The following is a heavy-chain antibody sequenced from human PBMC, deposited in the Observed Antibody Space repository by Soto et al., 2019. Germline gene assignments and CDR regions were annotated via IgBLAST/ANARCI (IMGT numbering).Heavy chain of an antibody. CDR1: GLTLSSYS. CDR3: GSGYYFDY. J-gene: IGHJ4*02. CDR2: IWYDGSNK. Sequence: GGSLRLSXAPSGLTLSSYSMHWVRQAQGKGLGWVAVIWYDGSNKYYADSVKGRFTISRDNSKNTLYLQMNSLRAEDTAVYYCGSGYYFDYWGQGTLVTVSS. V-gene: IGHV3-33*01. D-gene: IGHD3-22*01.